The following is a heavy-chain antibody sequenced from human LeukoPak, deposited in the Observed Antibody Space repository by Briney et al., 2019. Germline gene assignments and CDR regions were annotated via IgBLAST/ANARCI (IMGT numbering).Heavy chain of an antibody. V-gene: IGHV4-34*01. Sequence: SETLPLTCAVYGGSFSGYYWSRLRQPPGNGLEWIGEINHSGSTNYNPSLKSRVAISVDTSSKQLSLKLSSVAAADTAVYYCARGPDYYGRTDYWGQGALVTVSS. CDR1: GGSFSGYY. CDR2: INHSGST. D-gene: IGHD3-10*01. J-gene: IGHJ4*02. CDR3: ARGPDYYGRTDY.